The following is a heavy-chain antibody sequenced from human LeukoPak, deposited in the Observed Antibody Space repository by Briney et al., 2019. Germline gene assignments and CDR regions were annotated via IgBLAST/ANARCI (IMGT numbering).Heavy chain of an antibody. V-gene: IGHV3-48*03. CDR3: AELGITMIGGV. Sequence: GSLRLSCAASGFTFSSYEMNWVRQAPGKGLEWVSYISGNAITIYYADSVKGRFTISRDNAKNSLYLQMNSLRAEDTAVYYCAELGITMIGGVWGKGTTVTISS. CDR2: ISGNAITI. CDR1: GFTFSSYE. J-gene: IGHJ6*04. D-gene: IGHD3-10*02.